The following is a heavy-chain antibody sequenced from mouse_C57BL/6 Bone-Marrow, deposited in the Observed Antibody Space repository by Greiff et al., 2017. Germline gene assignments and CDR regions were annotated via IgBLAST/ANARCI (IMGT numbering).Heavy chain of an antibody. CDR3: TRDDYDGWFAY. V-gene: IGHV1-5*01. J-gene: IGHJ3*01. Sequence: VQLQQSGTVLARPGASVKMSCKTSGYTFTSYWMHWVKQRPGQGLEWTGASYPGNSDTSYNQKFKGKAKLTAVTSASTAYMELSSLTNEDSAVYYCTRDDYDGWFAYWGQGTLVTVSA. CDR1: GYTFTSYW. D-gene: IGHD2-4*01. CDR2: SYPGNSDT.